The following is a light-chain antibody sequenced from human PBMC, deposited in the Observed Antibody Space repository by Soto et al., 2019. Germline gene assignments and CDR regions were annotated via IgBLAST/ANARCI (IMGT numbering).Light chain of an antibody. CDR3: QLFDSSVT. V-gene: IGKV3-20*01. CDR2: GAS. J-gene: IGKJ1*01. CDR1: QSVSSTF. Sequence: EIVLTQSPGSLSLSPGERATLSCRASQSVSSTFFAWYQQRPGQAPRLLMYGASSRGPGIPERFSGTGSGPVFALTIRRLEPQDFAVYYCQLFDSSVTFGHGPKVEIK.